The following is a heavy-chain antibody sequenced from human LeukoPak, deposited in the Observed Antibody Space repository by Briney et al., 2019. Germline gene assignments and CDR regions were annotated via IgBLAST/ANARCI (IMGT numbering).Heavy chain of an antibody. V-gene: IGHV3-23*01. CDR2: ISGSGGST. CDR1: GFTFSNYA. CDR3: AKGIAVAGHYYFDY. D-gene: IGHD6-19*01. J-gene: IGHJ4*02. Sequence: GGSLRLSCAASGFTFSNYAMNWVRQAPGKGLEWVSAISGSGGSTYYADSVKGRFTISRDNSKNTLYLQMNSLRAEDTAVYYCAKGIAVAGHYYFDYWGQGTLVTVSS.